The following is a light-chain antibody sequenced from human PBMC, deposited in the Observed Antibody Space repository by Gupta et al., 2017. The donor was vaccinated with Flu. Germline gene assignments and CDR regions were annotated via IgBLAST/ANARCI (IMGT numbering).Light chain of an antibody. CDR1: SSDGGGYNY. CDR3: SSYTSSSTLV. V-gene: IGLV2-14*01. J-gene: IGLJ2*01. Sequence: SITISCTGTSSDGGGYNYVSWYQQHPGKAPKLMIYEVSNRPSGVSNRFSGSKYGNTASLTISGLQAEDEADYYCSSYTSSSTLVFGGGTKLTVL. CDR2: EVS.